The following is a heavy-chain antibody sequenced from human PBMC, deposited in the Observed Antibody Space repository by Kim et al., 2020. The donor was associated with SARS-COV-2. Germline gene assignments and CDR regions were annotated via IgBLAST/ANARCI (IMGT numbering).Heavy chain of an antibody. V-gene: IGHV4-39*07. Sequence: PSHKSRVTISVDTSKNQFSLKLSSVTAADTAVYYCASDVIVVVTATPGVFDYWGQGTLVTVSS. CDR3: ASDVIVVVTATPGVFDY. J-gene: IGHJ4*02. D-gene: IGHD2-21*02.